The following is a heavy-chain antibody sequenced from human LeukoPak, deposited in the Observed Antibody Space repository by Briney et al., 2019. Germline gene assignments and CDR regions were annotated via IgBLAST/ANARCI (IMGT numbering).Heavy chain of an antibody. CDR1: GFTFSSYA. V-gene: IGHV3-23*01. CDR2: ISGSGGST. D-gene: IGHD5-24*01. Sequence: GGSLRLSCAASGFTFSSYAMSWVRQAPGKGLEWVSAISGSGGSTYYADSVKGRFTISRDNSKNTLYLQMNSLRAEDTAVYYCAMATIPWYYFDYWGQGTLVTVSS. CDR3: AMATIPWYYFDY. J-gene: IGHJ4*02.